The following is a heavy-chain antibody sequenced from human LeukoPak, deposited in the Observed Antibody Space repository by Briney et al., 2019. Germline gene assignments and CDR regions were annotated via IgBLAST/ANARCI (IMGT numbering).Heavy chain of an antibody. CDR1: GGSISSAGYY. Sequence: SETLSLTCTVSGGSISSAGYYWSWIRQHPGKGLEWIGYIYYSGSTYYNPSLKSRVTIAVDTSKNQFSLKLSSVTAADTAVDYWARERRIYDRNDVGPFDYWGQGTLVIVS. V-gene: IGHV4-31*03. CDR3: ARERRIYDRNDVGPFDY. CDR2: IYYSGST. J-gene: IGHJ4*02. D-gene: IGHD1-1*01.